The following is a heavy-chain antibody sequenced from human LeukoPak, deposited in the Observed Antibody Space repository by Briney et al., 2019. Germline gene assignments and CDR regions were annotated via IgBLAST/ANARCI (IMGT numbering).Heavy chain of an antibody. Sequence: PGGSLRLSCAASGFSFSSFSMNWVRQAPGKGLEGVSSIRSGSRYIYYADSVKGRFTISRDNAKNSLYLQMNSLRAEDTAVYYCATDVRDEYSSGWYPIGYWGQGTLVTVSS. V-gene: IGHV3-21*01. D-gene: IGHD6-19*01. CDR3: ATDVRDEYSSGWYPIGY. CDR2: IRSGSRYI. J-gene: IGHJ4*02. CDR1: GFSFSSFS.